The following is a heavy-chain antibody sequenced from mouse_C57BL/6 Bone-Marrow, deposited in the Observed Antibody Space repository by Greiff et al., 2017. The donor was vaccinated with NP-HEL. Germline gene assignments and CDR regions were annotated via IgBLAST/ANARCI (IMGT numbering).Heavy chain of an antibody. V-gene: IGHV5-4*01. Sequence: DVKLQESGGGLVKPGGSLKLSCAASGFTFSSYAMSWVRQTPEKRLEWVATISDGGSYTYYPDNVKGRFTISRDNAKNNLYLQMSHLKSEDTAMYYCARDGGLRWYFDVWGTGTTVTVSS. D-gene: IGHD2-4*01. CDR1: GFTFSSYA. CDR2: ISDGGSYT. J-gene: IGHJ1*03. CDR3: ARDGGLRWYFDV.